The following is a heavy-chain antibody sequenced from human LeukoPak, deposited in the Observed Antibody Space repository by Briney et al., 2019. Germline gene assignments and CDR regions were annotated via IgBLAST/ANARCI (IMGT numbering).Heavy chain of an antibody. CDR1: EFTFSYYS. CDR3: ARDHGYAFDY. V-gene: IGHV3-48*02. D-gene: IGHD5-12*01. CDR2: INSISGEI. Sequence: GSLRLSCVASEFTFSYYSMNWVRQAPGKGLEWVSYINSISGEIWYADSVKGRFTISRDDAKNSLYLQMNSLRDEDTAVYYCARDHGYAFDYWGQGTLVTVSS. J-gene: IGHJ4*02.